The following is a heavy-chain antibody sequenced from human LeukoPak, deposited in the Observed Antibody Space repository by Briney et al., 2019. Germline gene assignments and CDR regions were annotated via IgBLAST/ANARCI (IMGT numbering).Heavy chain of an antibody. D-gene: IGHD5-12*01. Sequence: PGGSLRLSCTASGFTFSSSHWLTWVRQAPGKGLEWVANIKLDGSAKYYVDSVKGRFTISRDNAKNTLYLQMNSLRVEDTAVYYCVGGYGGDYWGQGTLVTVSS. CDR3: VGGYGGDY. CDR1: GFTFSSSHW. J-gene: IGHJ4*02. CDR2: IKLDGSAK. V-gene: IGHV3-7*02.